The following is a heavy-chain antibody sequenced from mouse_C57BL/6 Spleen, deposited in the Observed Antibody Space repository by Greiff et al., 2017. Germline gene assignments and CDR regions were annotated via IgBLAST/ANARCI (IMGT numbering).Heavy chain of an antibody. D-gene: IGHD3-2*02. CDR2: INPNNGGT. Sequence: EVQLQQSGPELVKPGASVKMSCKASGYTFTDYNMHWVKQSHGKSLEWIGYINPNNGGTSYNQKFKGKATLTVNKSSSTAYMALRSLTSEDSAVYYCARERGSSAYFDYWGQGTTLTVSS. CDR3: ARERGSSAYFDY. CDR1: GYTFTDYN. J-gene: IGHJ2*01. V-gene: IGHV1-22*01.